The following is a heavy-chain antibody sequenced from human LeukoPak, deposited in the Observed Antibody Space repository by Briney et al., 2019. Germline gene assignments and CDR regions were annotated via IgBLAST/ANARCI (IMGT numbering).Heavy chain of an antibody. CDR3: ASGGYSSSYFWND. D-gene: IGHD6-13*01. J-gene: IGHJ4*02. CDR1: GFTFSSYW. CDR2: IKRDGNEK. Sequence: PGGSLRLSCAASGFTFSSYWMTWVHQAPGKGLDCVANIKRDGNEKHYMVSVKGRFTISRDNAKNSLYLQMNSLRAEDTAVYYCASGGYSSSYFWNDWGQGTLVTVSP. V-gene: IGHV3-7*01.